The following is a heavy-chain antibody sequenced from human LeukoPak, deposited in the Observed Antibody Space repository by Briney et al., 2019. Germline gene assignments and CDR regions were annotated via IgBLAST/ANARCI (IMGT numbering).Heavy chain of an antibody. CDR1: GYTFTSYG. CDR2: IGAYNGNT. V-gene: IGHV1-18*01. D-gene: IGHD4-11*01. Sequence: ASVKVSCKASGYTFTSYGISWVRQAPGQGLEWMGWIGAYNGNTNYAQKLQGRVTMTTDTSTSTAYMELRSLTSDDTAVYYCARDKAVTTELTQYFQHWGQGTLVTVSS. J-gene: IGHJ1*01. CDR3: ARDKAVTTELTQYFQH.